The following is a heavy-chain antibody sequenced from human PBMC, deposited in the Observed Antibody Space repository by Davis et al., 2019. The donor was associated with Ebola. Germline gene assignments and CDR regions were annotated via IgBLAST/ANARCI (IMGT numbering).Heavy chain of an antibody. J-gene: IGHJ4*02. CDR3: ARLPDRSGYQYYFDS. D-gene: IGHD3-22*01. V-gene: IGHV5-51*01. CDR1: GYSFTSHW. Sequence: GESLKISCKGSGYSFTSHWIGWVRRMPGKGLEWMGIIYPGDSDTSYSPSLEGQVTISVDKSINTAYLQWSSLKASDSAMYYCARLPDRSGYQYYFDSWGQGTLVTVSS. CDR2: IYPGDSDT.